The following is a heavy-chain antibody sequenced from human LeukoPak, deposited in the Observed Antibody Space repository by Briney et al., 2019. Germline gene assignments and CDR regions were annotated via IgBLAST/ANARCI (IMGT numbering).Heavy chain of an antibody. CDR2: INSDGSEG. CDR3: ARSSYSRSSSV. J-gene: IGHJ3*01. V-gene: IGHV3-7*03. CDR1: GFTFSGFW. Sequence: GGSLRLSCAVSGFTFSGFWMSWSRQAPGKGLEWVASINSDGSEGYYADVVKGRFTISRDNAKNSLYLQINSLRAEDTAVYYCARSSYSRSSSVWGQGTMVTVSS. D-gene: IGHD6-6*01.